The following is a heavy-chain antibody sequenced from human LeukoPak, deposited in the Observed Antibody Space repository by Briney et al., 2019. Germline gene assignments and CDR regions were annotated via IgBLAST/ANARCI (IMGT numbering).Heavy chain of an antibody. D-gene: IGHD3-10*01. CDR3: AKDGPAGSHYFDY. J-gene: IGHJ4*02. CDR1: GFTFNNYA. V-gene: IGHV3-23*01. Sequence: PGGSLRLSCAASGFTFNNYAMSWVRQAPGKGLEWVSAISGSGGSTYYADSVKGRFTISRDNSKNTLYLQMSSLRAEDTAVYYCAKDGPAGSHYFDYWGQGTLVTVSS. CDR2: ISGSGGST.